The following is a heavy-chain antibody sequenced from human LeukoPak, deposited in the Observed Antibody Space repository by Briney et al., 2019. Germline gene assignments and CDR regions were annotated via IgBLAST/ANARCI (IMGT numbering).Heavy chain of an antibody. Sequence: PGGSLRLSCAASGFTFSSYSMNWFRQTPGKGLEWVSSISSSSSYIYYADSVKGRFTISRDNAKNSLYLQMNSLRAEDTAVYYCARGLPSGSSPHYWGQGTLVTVSS. J-gene: IGHJ4*02. CDR1: GFTFSSYS. CDR2: ISSSSSYI. D-gene: IGHD1-26*01. V-gene: IGHV3-21*01. CDR3: ARGLPSGSSPHY.